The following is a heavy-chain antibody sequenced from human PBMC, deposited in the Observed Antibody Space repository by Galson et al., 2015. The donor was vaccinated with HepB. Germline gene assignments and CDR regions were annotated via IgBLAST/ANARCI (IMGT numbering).Heavy chain of an antibody. J-gene: IGHJ5*02. V-gene: IGHV4-59*01. Sequence: SETLSLTCTVSGGSISSYYWSWIRQPPGKGLEWIGYIYYSGSTNYNPSLKSRVTISVDTSKNQFSLKLSSVTAADTAVYYCARDGDTGGLAFDPWGQGTLVTVSS. D-gene: IGHD2-8*02. CDR1: GGSISSYY. CDR2: IYYSGST. CDR3: ARDGDTGGLAFDP.